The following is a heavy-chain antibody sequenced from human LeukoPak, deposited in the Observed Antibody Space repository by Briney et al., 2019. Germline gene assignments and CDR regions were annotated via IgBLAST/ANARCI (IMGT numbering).Heavy chain of an antibody. Sequence: ASVKVSCKASGYTFTGYYMHWVRQAPGQGLEWMGWINPNSGGTNYAQKFQGRVTMTRDTSISTAYMELSRLRSDDTAVYYCAKQGQHGSGTINYEMDVWGNGTTVTVSS. J-gene: IGHJ6*04. CDR3: AKQGQHGSGTINYEMDV. D-gene: IGHD3-10*01. CDR1: GYTFTGYY. CDR2: INPNSGGT. V-gene: IGHV1-2*02.